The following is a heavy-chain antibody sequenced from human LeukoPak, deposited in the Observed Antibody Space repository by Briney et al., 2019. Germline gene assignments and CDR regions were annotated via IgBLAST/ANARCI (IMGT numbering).Heavy chain of an antibody. V-gene: IGHV3-53*05. CDR1: GFTVSSNY. CDR2: IYSGGST. CDR3: AKTGNYDFWSGYQNNWFDP. Sequence: PGGSLRLSCAASGFTVSSNYMSWVRQAPGKGLEWVSVIYSGGSTYYADSVKGRFTISRDNSKNTLYLQMNSLRAEDTAVYYCAKTGNYDFWSGYQNNWFDPWGQGTLVTVSS. J-gene: IGHJ5*02. D-gene: IGHD3-3*01.